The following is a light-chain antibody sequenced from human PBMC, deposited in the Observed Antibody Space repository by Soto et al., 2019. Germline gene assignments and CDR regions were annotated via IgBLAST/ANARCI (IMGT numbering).Light chain of an antibody. V-gene: IGKV3-11*01. CDR2: DAS. CDR1: QSVSSH. CDR3: QQRSNGPAYT. Sequence: EVVLTQSPATLSLSPGERATLSCRASQSVSSHLTWYQQKPGQAPRLLIYDASNRATGIPGRFTGSGSGTDFNLSISSLEPEGFAVYYCQQRSNGPAYTFGQGTRLDIK. J-gene: IGKJ2*01.